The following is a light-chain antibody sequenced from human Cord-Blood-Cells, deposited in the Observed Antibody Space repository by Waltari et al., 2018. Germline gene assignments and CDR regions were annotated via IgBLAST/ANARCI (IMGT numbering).Light chain of an antibody. Sequence: AIQMTQSPSSLSASVGDRVTITCRASQGIRNDLGWYQQKPWKAPKLLIYAASSLQSGVPSRFSGSGSGTDFTLTISSLQPEDFATYYCLQDYNYYTFGQGTKLEIK. CDR2: AAS. CDR3: LQDYNYYT. V-gene: IGKV1-6*01. CDR1: QGIRND. J-gene: IGKJ2*01.